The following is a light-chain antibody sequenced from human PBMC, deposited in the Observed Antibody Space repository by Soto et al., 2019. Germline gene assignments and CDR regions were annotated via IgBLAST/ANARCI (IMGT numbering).Light chain of an antibody. CDR2: AAS. Sequence: DIQMTQSPSSLSASVGDSVTIPCRASQSISSYLNWYQQKPGKAPKLLIYAASSLQSGVPSWFSGSGSGTDFTLTISSLQPEDFATYYCQHSYSTPRESTFGQGTKVEI. CDR3: QHSYSTPREST. J-gene: IGKJ1*01. V-gene: IGKV1-39*01. CDR1: QSISSY.